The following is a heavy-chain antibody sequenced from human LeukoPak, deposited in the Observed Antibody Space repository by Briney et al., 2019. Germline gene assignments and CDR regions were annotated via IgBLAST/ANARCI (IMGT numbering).Heavy chain of an antibody. J-gene: IGHJ5*02. CDR3: AKSPIAAAGHNWFDP. CDR1: GFTFDEYA. V-gene: IGHV3-9*03. CDR2: ISWNSGSI. Sequence: GGSLRLSCAASGFTFDEYAMHWVRQAPGKGLEWVSGISWNSGSIGYADSVKGRFTISRDNAKNSLYLQMNSLRAEDMALYYCAKSPIAAAGHNWFDPWGQGTLVTVSS. D-gene: IGHD6-13*01.